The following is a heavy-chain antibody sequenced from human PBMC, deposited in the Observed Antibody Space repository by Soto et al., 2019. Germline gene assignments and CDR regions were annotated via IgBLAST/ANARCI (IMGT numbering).Heavy chain of an antibody. J-gene: IGHJ4*02. CDR1: GFTFSFYD. D-gene: IGHD3-16*01. CDR3: ARQAKIGDRSQFYFDS. CDR2: ISYNGRNR. Sequence: QVQLVESGGDVVKPGRSLRLSCAASGFTFSFYDVHWVRQAPGKGLEWVAVISYNGRNRHYVDSVKGRFTIYRDNSQDTLYLQMDSLRPDDTAVYYCARQAKIGDRSQFYFDSWGQGTLVTVSS. V-gene: IGHV3-30*03.